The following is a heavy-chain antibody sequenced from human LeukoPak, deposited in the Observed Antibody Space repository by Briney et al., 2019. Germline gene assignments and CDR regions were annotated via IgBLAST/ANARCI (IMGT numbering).Heavy chain of an antibody. J-gene: IGHJ4*02. CDR1: GFTFSSYA. CDR3: VREDYDSSGYYLFDY. V-gene: IGHV3-30*04. Sequence: GGSLRLSCAASGFTFSSYAMHWVRQAPGKGLEWVALIPYDGSNKYYADSVKGRFTVSRDNSKNTLYLQMNSLRAEDTAVYYCVREDYDSSGYYLFDYWGQGTLVTVSS. CDR2: IPYDGSNK. D-gene: IGHD3-22*01.